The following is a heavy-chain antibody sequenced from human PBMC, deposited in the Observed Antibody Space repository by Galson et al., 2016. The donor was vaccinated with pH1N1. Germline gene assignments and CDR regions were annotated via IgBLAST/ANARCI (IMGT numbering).Heavy chain of an antibody. V-gene: IGHV5-51*01. CDR3: ARIGSDDPIYYYDMDV. J-gene: IGHJ6*03. CDR1: GYSFTSYW. Sequence: QSGAEVKKPGESLKISCKGSGYSFTSYWIAWVRQMPGKGLEWMGIIYPGDSDTRYSPSFQGQVTISADKSINTAYLQWSSLKASDTAMYYCARIGSDDPIYYYDMDVWGKGTTVTVSS. D-gene: IGHD2-21*01. CDR2: IYPGDSDT.